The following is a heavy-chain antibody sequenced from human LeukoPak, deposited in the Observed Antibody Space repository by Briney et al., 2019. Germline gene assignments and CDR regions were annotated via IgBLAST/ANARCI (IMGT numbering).Heavy chain of an antibody. CDR3: AKNTPYWELWFIDY. D-gene: IGHD5-18*01. V-gene: IGHV3-23*01. CDR2: ISGSGGST. J-gene: IGHJ4*02. CDR1: GFTFSSYA. Sequence: GGSLRLSCAASGFTFSSYAMSWVRQAPGKGLEWASAISGSGGSTYYADSVKGRFTISRDNSKNTLYLQMNSLRAEDTAVYYCAKNTPYWELWFIDYWGQGTLVTVSS.